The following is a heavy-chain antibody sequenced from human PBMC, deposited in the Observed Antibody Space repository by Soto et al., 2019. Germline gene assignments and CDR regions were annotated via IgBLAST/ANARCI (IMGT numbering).Heavy chain of an antibody. CDR3: ASVWRLGADY. CDR1: GYTFTSYV. V-gene: IGHV1-8*01. Sequence: QVQLVQSGAEVKKPGASVKVSCKASGYTFTSYVINWVRQATGQGLEWMGWMNPNSGNTGYAQKFQGRVTMTRNTAISTAYMGRRGRRSEDAAVYRCASVWRLGADYWGQGALVPVSS. CDR2: MNPNSGNT. J-gene: IGHJ4*02. D-gene: IGHD3-16*01.